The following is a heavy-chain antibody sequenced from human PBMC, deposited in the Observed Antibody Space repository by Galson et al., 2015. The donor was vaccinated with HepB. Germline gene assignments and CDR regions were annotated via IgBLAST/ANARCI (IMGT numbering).Heavy chain of an antibody. V-gene: IGHV3-23*01. D-gene: IGHD7-27*01. J-gene: IGHJ4*02. Sequence: SLRLSCAASGFTFSSYAMSWVRQAPGKGLEWVSAISGSGGSTYYADSVKGRFTISRDNSKNTLYLQMNSLRAEDTAVYYCAKNGEGLKLGPLDYWAREPWSPSPQ. CDR1: GFTFSSYA. CDR3: AKNGEGLKLGPLDY. CDR2: ISGSGGST.